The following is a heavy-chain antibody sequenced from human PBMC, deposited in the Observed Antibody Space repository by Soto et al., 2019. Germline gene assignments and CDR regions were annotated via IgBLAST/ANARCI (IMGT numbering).Heavy chain of an antibody. CDR3: ARSNILRFLEGLMEPSQFYAMDV. V-gene: IGHV3-48*02. J-gene: IGHJ6*02. D-gene: IGHD3-3*01. Sequence: GGSLRLSCTASGFTFNIYNMNWVRQAPGKGLEWVSYVSGSGSAKIYADSVEGRFTISRDNDKNSLYLQMNSLRDEDTAVYYCARSNILRFLEGLMEPSQFYAMDVWGQGTKVTVSS. CDR1: GFTFNIYN. CDR2: VSGSGSAK.